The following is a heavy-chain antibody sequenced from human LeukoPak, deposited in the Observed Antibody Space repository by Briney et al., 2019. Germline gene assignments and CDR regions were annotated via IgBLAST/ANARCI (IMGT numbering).Heavy chain of an antibody. CDR1: GGSISSSSYY. Sequence: SETLSLTCTVSGGSISSSSYYWGWIRQPPGKGLEWIGSIYYSGSTYYNPSLKSRVTISVDTSKNQFSLKLSSVTAADTAVYYCARDRASYYDSSGYLNYFDSWGQGTLVTVSS. CDR3: ARDRASYYDSSGYLNYFDS. V-gene: IGHV4-39*02. D-gene: IGHD3-22*01. J-gene: IGHJ4*02. CDR2: IYYSGST.